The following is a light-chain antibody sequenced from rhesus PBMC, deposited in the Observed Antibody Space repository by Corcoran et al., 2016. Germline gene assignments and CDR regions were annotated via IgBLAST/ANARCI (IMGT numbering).Light chain of an antibody. CDR1: SNDIGGYIY. V-gene: IGLV2-32*01. CDR3: CSYAGSYTYI. Sequence: QAALTQPRSVSGAPGQSVTISCTGTSNDIGGYIYVSWYQQHPGTAPKLMIYEGTKRPPGVSDRFSGSKSGSTASLPISGLQAADEAYYYCCSYAGSYTYIFGLGTRLTFL. CDR2: EGT. J-gene: IGLJ1*01.